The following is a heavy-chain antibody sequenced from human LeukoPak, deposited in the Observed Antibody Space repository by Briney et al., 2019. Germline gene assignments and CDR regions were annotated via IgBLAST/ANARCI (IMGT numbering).Heavy chain of an antibody. Sequence: GGSLRLSCAASGFTFSDYYMSWVRQAPGKGLEWVSVIGGSNGITFYVGSVKGRFTISRDNSKDTLYLQMNSLRAEDTAVYYCARNENSGWGYFDYWGQGTLVTVSS. CDR3: ARNENSGWGYFDY. CDR2: IGGSNGIT. CDR1: GFTFSDYY. V-gene: IGHV3-23*01. D-gene: IGHD5-12*01. J-gene: IGHJ4*02.